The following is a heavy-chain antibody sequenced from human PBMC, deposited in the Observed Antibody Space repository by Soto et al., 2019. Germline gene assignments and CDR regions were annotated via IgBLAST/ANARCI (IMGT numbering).Heavy chain of an antibody. Sequence: EVQLVESGGGLVQPGGSLRLSCAASGFSISGSGIHWVRQASGKGLEWVARIRDRTNGYATGFAASVQGRFSISRDDSKNTAFPQMNSLNAEDTAVYYCTRVDAPSDRASDIWGQGTMVTVSS. J-gene: IGHJ3*02. V-gene: IGHV3-73*01. CDR1: GFSISGSG. CDR3: TRVDAPSDRASDI. CDR2: IRDRTNGYAT.